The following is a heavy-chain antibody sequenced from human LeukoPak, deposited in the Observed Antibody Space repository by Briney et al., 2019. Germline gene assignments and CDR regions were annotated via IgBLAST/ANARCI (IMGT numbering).Heavy chain of an antibody. CDR3: ARYHSNSSGYYALDI. V-gene: IGHV5-51*01. CDR2: IYPAYSDT. D-gene: IGHD3-22*01. CDR1: GYIFTTYW. J-gene: IGHJ3*02. Sequence: GESLKISCKGSGYIFTTYWIAWVRQMPGKGLEWMGIIYPAYSDTRYSPPFQGQVTISADKSISTASLQWSSLGASDTAIYYCARYHSNSSGYYALDIWGQGTMVTVSS.